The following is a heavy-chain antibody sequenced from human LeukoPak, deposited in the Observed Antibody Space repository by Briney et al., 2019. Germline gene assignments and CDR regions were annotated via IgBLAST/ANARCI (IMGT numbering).Heavy chain of an antibody. D-gene: IGHD3-9*01. CDR1: VGSISGYY. CDR3: ARGGILTGYYRWRHNWFDP. V-gene: IGHV4-34*01. J-gene: IGHJ5*02. Sequence: PSETLSLTCAVSVGSISGYYWSGIPQPPGKGLECIGELYHSGSTKYNPPLQSRVTISVETSMTQISLKLSSVAAAHTAVYYCARGGILTGYYRWRHNWFDPWGQGTLLTVSS. CDR2: LYHSGST.